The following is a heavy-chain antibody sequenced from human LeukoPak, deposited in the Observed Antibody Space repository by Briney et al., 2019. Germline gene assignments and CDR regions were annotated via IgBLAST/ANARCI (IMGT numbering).Heavy chain of an antibody. CDR1: GYRFTDYW. J-gene: IGHJ4*02. CDR3: ASHRYSGSDTQGFDY. D-gene: IGHD5-12*01. CDR2: VYPSNSET. Sequence: PGESLKLSCKGSGYRFTDYWIAWVRQMPGKGLEWIRTVYPSNSETRYSPSFQGQVTISADKPISTGYLQWSSLKASDTAMYFCASHRYSGSDTQGFDYWGQGTLVTVSS. V-gene: IGHV5-51*01.